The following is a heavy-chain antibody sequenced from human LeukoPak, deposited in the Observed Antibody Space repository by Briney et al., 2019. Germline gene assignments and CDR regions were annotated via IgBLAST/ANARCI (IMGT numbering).Heavy chain of an antibody. J-gene: IGHJ4*02. V-gene: IGHV3-66*01. D-gene: IGHD6-19*01. CDR1: GFTVSSNY. Sequence: PGGSLRLSCAASGFTVSSNYMSWVRQAPGKGLEWVSVIYSGGSAYYADSVKGRFTISRDNSKNTLYLQMNSLRAEDTAVYYCARVGSGWTLDYWGQGTLVTVSS. CDR3: ARVGSGWTLDY. CDR2: IYSGGSA.